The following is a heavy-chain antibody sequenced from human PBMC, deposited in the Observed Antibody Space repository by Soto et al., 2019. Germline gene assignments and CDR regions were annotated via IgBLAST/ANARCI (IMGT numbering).Heavy chain of an antibody. CDR2: INPKSGDT. CDR3: ARKQSGDYIRWWLDP. CDR1: GYTFTDNH. Sequence: DSVKVSCKASGYTFTDNHVHWLRRAPGQDFEWMGWINPKSGDTKYAQKFQGRVTMTRDTSIDTAYMEVTSLTSDDTATYYCARKQSGDYIRWWLDPWGQGTFVTVSS. D-gene: IGHD4-17*01. J-gene: IGHJ5*02. V-gene: IGHV1-2*02.